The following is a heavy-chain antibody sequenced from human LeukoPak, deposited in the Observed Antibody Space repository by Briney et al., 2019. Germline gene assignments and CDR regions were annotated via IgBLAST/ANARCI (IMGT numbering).Heavy chain of an antibody. V-gene: IGHV3-33*06. CDR2: VWSDGSNE. CDR1: GFTFSRCG. Sequence: PGGSLRLSCAASGFTFSRCGIHWVRQAPGQGLEWVAIVWSDGSNESYAHSAKDRFAISRDNSKNTMYLQMKNLRVDDTAVYFCAQSLRDYSAYDYYHLDVWGQGTTVTVSS. J-gene: IGHJ6*02. CDR3: AQSLRDYSAYDYYHLDV. D-gene: IGHD2-21*01.